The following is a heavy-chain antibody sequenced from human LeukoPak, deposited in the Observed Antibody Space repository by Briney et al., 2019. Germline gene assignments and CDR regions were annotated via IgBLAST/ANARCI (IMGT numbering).Heavy chain of an antibody. D-gene: IGHD6-19*01. Sequence: PSETLSLTCTVSGGSITSYYWSWIRQPPGKGLEWIGSIYYSGSTNYNPSLKSRVTISVDTSKNQFSLRLSSVTAADTAVYYCARVLEGSSGQHWYFDLWGRGTLVTVSS. J-gene: IGHJ2*01. CDR3: ARVLEGSSGQHWYFDL. CDR1: GGSITSYY. V-gene: IGHV4-59*12. CDR2: IYYSGST.